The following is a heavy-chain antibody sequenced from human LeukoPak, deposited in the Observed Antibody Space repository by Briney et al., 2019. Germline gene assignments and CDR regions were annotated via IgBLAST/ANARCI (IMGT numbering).Heavy chain of an antibody. Sequence: SETLSLTCAVYGGSFSGYYWSWIRQPPGKGLAWIGEINHSGSTNYNPSLKSRVTISVDTSKNQFSLKLSSVTAADTGVYYCARWVVADDYYYYMDVWGKGTTVTVSS. CDR3: ARWVVADDYYYYMDV. CDR1: GGSFSGYY. CDR2: INHSGST. J-gene: IGHJ6*03. D-gene: IGHD2-15*01. V-gene: IGHV4-34*01.